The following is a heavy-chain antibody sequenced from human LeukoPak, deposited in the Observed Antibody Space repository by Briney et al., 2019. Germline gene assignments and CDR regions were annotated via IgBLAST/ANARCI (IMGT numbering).Heavy chain of an antibody. D-gene: IGHD3-3*01. CDR3: ARDLSIFAASFDY. V-gene: IGHV3-7*05. CDR1: GFTFSRYW. CDR2: IKEDGSEK. Sequence: GGSLRLSCVASGFTFSRYWMSWGRQAQGKGLEWVANIKEDGSEKHYVDSVKARFTISRDKTKNSLYLQMNSLRAEDTAVYYYARDLSIFAASFDYWGQGTLVTVSS. J-gene: IGHJ4*02.